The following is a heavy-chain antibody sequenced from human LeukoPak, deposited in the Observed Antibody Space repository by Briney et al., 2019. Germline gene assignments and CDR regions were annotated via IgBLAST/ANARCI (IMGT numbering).Heavy chain of an antibody. D-gene: IGHD2-15*01. CDR2: INQDGSEK. CDR1: GFTFSNYW. V-gene: IGHV3-7*01. Sequence: GALRLSCAASGFTFSNYWMSWDRQAPGKVLEWVANINQDGSEKFHVDSVKGRFTISRDNAKNSLYLQMNSLRAEDTAVYYCARDSGVVVAATGPGYWGQGTLVTVSS. CDR3: ARDSGVVVAATGPGY. J-gene: IGHJ4*02.